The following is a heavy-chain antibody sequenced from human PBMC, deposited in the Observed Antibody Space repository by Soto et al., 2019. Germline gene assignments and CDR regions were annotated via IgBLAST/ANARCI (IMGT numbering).Heavy chain of an antibody. Sequence: QVQLVQSGAEVKRPGASVKVFCKASGYTFTTHTMHWVRQAPGQGLEGMGWMKGGNGNTKYSQKFQGRVSFTKDTFASTAYMELNSLRSQDTAVYYCTRLETDYWGQGTLVTVSS. CDR1: GYTFTTHT. V-gene: IGHV1-3*01. CDR2: MKGGNGNT. CDR3: TRLETDY. J-gene: IGHJ4*02.